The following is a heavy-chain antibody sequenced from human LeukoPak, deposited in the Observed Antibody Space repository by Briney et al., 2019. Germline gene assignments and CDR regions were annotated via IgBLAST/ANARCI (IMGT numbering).Heavy chain of an antibody. CDR1: GFTFSSYS. Sequence: GGSLRLSCAASGFTFSSYSMNWVRQAPGKGLEWVSSISSSSSYIYYADSVKGRFTISRDNAKNSLYLQMNSLRAEDTAVYYCARDQGYYDSGLGYWGQGTLVTVSS. V-gene: IGHV3-21*01. J-gene: IGHJ4*02. CDR2: ISSSSSYI. CDR3: ARDQGYYDSGLGY. D-gene: IGHD3-22*01.